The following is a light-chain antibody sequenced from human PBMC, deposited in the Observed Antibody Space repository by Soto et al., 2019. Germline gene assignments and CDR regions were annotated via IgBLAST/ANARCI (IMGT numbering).Light chain of an antibody. V-gene: IGKV3-20*01. CDR2: GSS. Sequence: EIVMTQSPATLSVSPGEIATLSCSASQTLSPNYLAWCQQKPGHPPRLLIYGSSKRATGIPDRFSGSGSGTDFTLTISRLEPEDFAVYYCQQYGSSGTFGQGTKVDIK. CDR3: QQYGSSGT. CDR1: QTLSPNY. J-gene: IGKJ1*01.